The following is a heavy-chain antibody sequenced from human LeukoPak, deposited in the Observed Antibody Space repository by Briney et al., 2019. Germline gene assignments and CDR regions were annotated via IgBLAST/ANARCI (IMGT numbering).Heavy chain of an antibody. D-gene: IGHD3-16*01. V-gene: IGHV3-33*01. CDR3: ASGTIPFTFGEIWSLDY. Sequence: PGRSLRLSCAASGITFRSYGMHWVRQAPGKGLEWVALMWYDGSKQYYGDSVKGRFTISRDNSKNMLYLEMHSLRAEDTAIYYCASGTIPFTFGEIWSLDYWGQGTLVTVSS. CDR2: MWYDGSKQ. J-gene: IGHJ4*02. CDR1: GITFRSYG.